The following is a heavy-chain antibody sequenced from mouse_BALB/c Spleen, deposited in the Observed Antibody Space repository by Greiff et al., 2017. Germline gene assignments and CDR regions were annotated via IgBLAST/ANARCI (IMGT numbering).Heavy chain of an antibody. CDR3: ARQNSLLRLPMDY. CDR1: GFTFSSFG. Sequence: EVQLVESGGGLVQPGGSRKLSCAASGFTFSSFGMHWVRQAPEKGLEWVAYISSGSSTIYYADTVKGRFTISRDNPKNTLFLQMTSLRSEDTAMYYCARQNSLLRLPMDYWGQGTSVTVSS. D-gene: IGHD1-2*01. CDR2: ISSGSSTI. V-gene: IGHV5-17*02. J-gene: IGHJ4*01.